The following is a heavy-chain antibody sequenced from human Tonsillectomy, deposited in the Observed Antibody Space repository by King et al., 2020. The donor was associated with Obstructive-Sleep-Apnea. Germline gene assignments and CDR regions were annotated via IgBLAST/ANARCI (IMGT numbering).Heavy chain of an antibody. Sequence: LVQSGAEMKKPGASVKVSCKASGYTFTGYYIHWVRQAPGQGLEWVGWIDPHSGGTNFAQKFQGRVTMTRDTSISTAYMALSRLRSDDTAIYYCARSRVGWELPYWGQGTLVTVSS. CDR1: GYTFTGYY. J-gene: IGHJ4*02. CDR3: ARSRVGWELPY. CDR2: IDPHSGGT. V-gene: IGHV1-2*02. D-gene: IGHD1-26*01.